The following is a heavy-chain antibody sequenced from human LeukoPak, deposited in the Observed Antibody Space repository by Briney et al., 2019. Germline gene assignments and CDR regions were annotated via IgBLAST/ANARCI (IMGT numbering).Heavy chain of an antibody. J-gene: IGHJ4*02. V-gene: IGHV1-18*01. CDR1: GYTFTSYG. Sequence: ASVKVSCKASGYTFTSYGISWVRQAPGQGLEWMGWISAYNGNTNYAQKLQGRVTMTTDTSTSTAYMEPRSLRSDDTAVYYCARGDGSGWYVTDFDYWGQGTLVTVSS. CDR3: ARGDGSGWYVTDFDY. D-gene: IGHD6-19*01. CDR2: ISAYNGNT.